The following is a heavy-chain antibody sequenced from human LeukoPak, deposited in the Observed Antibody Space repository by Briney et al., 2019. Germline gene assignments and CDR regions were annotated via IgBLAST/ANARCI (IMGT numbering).Heavy chain of an antibody. CDR2: ISPYNDNT. CDR3: ARDRYYGSGSYFRGNDY. D-gene: IGHD3-10*01. V-gene: IGHV1-18*01. Sequence: ASVKVSCKASGYTFTTYGIVWLRQAPGEGLEWMGWISPYNDNTKYAQKLQGRVTMTADTSTSTAYMELRSLGSDDTAMYYCARDRYYGSGSYFRGNDYWGQGTLVTVSS. J-gene: IGHJ4*02. CDR1: GYTFTTYG.